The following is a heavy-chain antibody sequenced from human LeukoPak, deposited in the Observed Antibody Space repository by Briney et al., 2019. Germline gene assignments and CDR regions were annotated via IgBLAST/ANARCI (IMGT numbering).Heavy chain of an antibody. J-gene: IGHJ4*02. CDR3: ARPDDSESFYRANHY. V-gene: IGHV3-30*04. Sequence: PGRSLRLSCAASGFSFNTYPMHWVRQAPGKGLDWVAVISNDGNNKYYADSVKGRFTISRDNSNNTLSLQMNGLRVEDTAVYYCARPDDSESFYRANHYWGRGTLVTVS. CDR2: ISNDGNNK. D-gene: IGHD3-10*01. CDR1: GFSFNTYP.